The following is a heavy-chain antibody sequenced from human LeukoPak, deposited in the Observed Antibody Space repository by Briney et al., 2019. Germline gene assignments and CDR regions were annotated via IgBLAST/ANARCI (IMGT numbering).Heavy chain of an antibody. V-gene: IGHV4-34*01. CDR3: ARGGIVVVVAATPENWFDP. Sequence: SETLSLTCAVYGGSFRGYYWSWIRQPPGKGLEWIGEINHSGSTNYNPSLKSRVTISVDTSKNQFSLKLSSVTAADTAVYYCARGGIVVVVAATPENWFDPWGQGTLVTVSS. J-gene: IGHJ5*02. D-gene: IGHD2-15*01. CDR1: GGSFRGYY. CDR2: INHSGST.